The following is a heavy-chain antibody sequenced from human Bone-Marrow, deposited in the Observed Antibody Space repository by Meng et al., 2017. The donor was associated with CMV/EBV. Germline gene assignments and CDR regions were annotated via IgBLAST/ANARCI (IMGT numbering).Heavy chain of an antibody. CDR1: GYAFNGYY. Sequence: KGSCKTSGYAFNGYYIHWVRQATGQGIEWMGWITPNTGGTNYAQKFQGRVTMTRDTSISTAYLELSRLRSDDTAVYYCARGDNVDYWGQGTLVTVSS. CDR2: ITPNTGGT. V-gene: IGHV1-2*02. J-gene: IGHJ4*02. D-gene: IGHD3-16*01. CDR3: ARGDNVDY.